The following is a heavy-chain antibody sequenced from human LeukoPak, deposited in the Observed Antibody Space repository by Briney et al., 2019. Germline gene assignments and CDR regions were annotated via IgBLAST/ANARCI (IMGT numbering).Heavy chain of an antibody. D-gene: IGHD2-15*01. Sequence: PSETLSLTCGVYGGSFSDYYWTWIRQSPGMGLEWIGEIIHSGSTNYNPSLTSRVTMSVDTSKNQFSLKLSSVTAADTAVYYCARGPRVVAATSASVSSFDPWGQGTLVTVSS. J-gene: IGHJ5*02. V-gene: IGHV4-34*12. CDR3: ARGPRVVAATSASVSSFDP. CDR1: GGSFSDYY. CDR2: IIHSGST.